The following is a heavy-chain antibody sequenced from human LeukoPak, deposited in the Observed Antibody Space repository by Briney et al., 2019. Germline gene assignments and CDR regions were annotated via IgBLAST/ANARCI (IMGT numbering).Heavy chain of an antibody. V-gene: IGHV7-4-1*02. Sequence: GASVKVSCKASGYTFTSYGMNWVRQAPGQGLEWMGWINTNTGNPTYAQGFTGRFVFSLDTSVSTAYLQISSLKAEDTAVYYCARYGGTTEYSSGWDIDYWGQGTLVTVSS. D-gene: IGHD6-19*01. J-gene: IGHJ4*02. CDR2: INTNTGNP. CDR3: ARYGGTTEYSSGWDIDY. CDR1: GYTFTSYG.